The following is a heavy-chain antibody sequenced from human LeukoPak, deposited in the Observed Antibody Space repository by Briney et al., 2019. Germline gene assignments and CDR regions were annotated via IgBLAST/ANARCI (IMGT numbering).Heavy chain of an antibody. Sequence: GWSLRLSCAASGFTFSSYWMHWVRQAPGKGLVWVSRINSDGSSTSYADSVKGRSTISRDTAKNTLYLQLNSLRAEDTAVYYCAMMAPYWGQGTLVTVSS. D-gene: IGHD5-24*01. J-gene: IGHJ4*02. CDR2: INSDGSST. CDR3: AMMAPY. V-gene: IGHV3-74*01. CDR1: GFTFSSYW.